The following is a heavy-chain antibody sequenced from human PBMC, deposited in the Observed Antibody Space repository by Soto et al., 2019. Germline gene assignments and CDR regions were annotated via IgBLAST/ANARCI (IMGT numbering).Heavy chain of an antibody. CDR3: ARHLGGNHYYYGMDV. D-gene: IGHD3-16*01. Sequence: QFQLVQSGAEVKKPGSSVKVSCKASGGTFSSYAISWVRQAPGQGLEWMGGIIPIFGTADYAQKFQGRVTITADDFTGTAYMELSSLRSEDTAVYYCARHLGGNHYYYGMDVWGQGTTVTVSS. J-gene: IGHJ6*02. CDR2: IIPIFGTA. CDR1: GGTFSSYA. V-gene: IGHV1-69*12.